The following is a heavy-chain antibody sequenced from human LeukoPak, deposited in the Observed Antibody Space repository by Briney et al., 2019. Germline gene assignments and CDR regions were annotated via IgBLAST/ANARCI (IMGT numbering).Heavy chain of an antibody. CDR3: AKDSRYCSSTSCYFLDY. D-gene: IGHD2-2*01. V-gene: IGHV3-21*04. Sequence: GGSLRLSCAASGFTFSSYSMNWVRQAPGKGLEWVSSISSSSSYIYYADSVKGRFTISRDNAKNSLYLQMNSLRAEDTAVYYCAKDSRYCSSTSCYFLDYWGQGTLVTVSS. J-gene: IGHJ4*02. CDR1: GFTFSSYS. CDR2: ISSSSSYI.